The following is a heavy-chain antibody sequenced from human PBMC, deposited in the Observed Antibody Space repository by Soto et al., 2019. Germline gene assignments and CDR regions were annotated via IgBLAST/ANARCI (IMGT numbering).Heavy chain of an antibody. CDR2: ISGSGGST. CDR1: GFTFSSYA. D-gene: IGHD6-19*01. V-gene: IGHV3-23*01. Sequence: EVQLLESGGGLVQPGGSLRLSCAASGFTFSSYAINWVRQAPGKGLEWVSVISGSGGSTYYADSVKGRFTISRDNSKNTLYLQMNSLRAEDTAVYYCASRSSGWYFEYWGQGTLVTVSS. CDR3: ASRSSGWYFEY. J-gene: IGHJ4*02.